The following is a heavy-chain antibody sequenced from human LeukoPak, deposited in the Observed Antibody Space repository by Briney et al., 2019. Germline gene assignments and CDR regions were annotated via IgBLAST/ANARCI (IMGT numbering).Heavy chain of an antibody. Sequence: GGSLRLSCTASGFTFSTYSMNWVRQAPGRGLEWVSYISGSSSSSDGGAIQYADSVKGRFTISRDNDKNSLYLQMNSLRDEDTAVYYCARDCGGGSCYGPYDAFDIWGQGTMVTVSS. D-gene: IGHD2-15*01. CDR3: ARDCGGGSCYGPYDAFDI. CDR2: ISGSSSSSDGGAI. CDR1: GFTFSTYS. J-gene: IGHJ3*02. V-gene: IGHV3-48*02.